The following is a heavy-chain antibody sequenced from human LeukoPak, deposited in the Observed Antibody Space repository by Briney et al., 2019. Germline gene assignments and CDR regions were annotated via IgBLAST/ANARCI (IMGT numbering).Heavy chain of an antibody. CDR3: AKESGVVVPAAIVDYFDY. V-gene: IGHV3-23*01. CDR1: GFTFSSYA. CDR2: ISGSGGST. J-gene: IGHJ4*02. Sequence: PGGSLRLSCAASGFTFSSYAMSWVRQAPGKGLEWVSAISGSGGSTYYADSVKGRFTFSRDNSKNTLYLQMNSLRAEDTAVYYCAKESGVVVPAAIVDYFDYWGQGTLVTVSS. D-gene: IGHD2-2*02.